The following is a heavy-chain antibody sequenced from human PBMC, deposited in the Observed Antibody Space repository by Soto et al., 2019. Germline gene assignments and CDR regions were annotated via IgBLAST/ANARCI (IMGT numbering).Heavy chain of an antibody. CDR3: ARRYGYSFDY. J-gene: IGHJ4*02. D-gene: IGHD1-1*01. CDR2: MYSSGST. V-gene: IGHV4-59*08. Sequence: SETLSLTCTVSGGSITSYYWSWIRQPPGKGLEWIAYMYSSGSTNYNPSLKSRVTISVDTSKNQFSLKLSSVTAADTAVYYCARRYGYSFDYWGQGTLVTVSS. CDR1: GGSITSYY.